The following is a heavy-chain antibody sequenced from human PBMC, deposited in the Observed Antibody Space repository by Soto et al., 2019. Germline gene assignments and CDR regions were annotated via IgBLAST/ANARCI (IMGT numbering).Heavy chain of an antibody. V-gene: IGHV4-39*01. CDR2: IYYSGST. Sequence: QLQLQESGPGLVKPSETLSLTCTVSGGSISSFSYYWGWIRQPPGKGLEWIGSIYYSGSTYYNTSLKGRVTISVDTSKNQFSLKLSSVTAADTAVYYCARPSGSYLYYFDYWGQGTLVTVSS. D-gene: IGHD1-26*01. CDR1: GGSISSFSYY. CDR3: ARPSGSYLYYFDY. J-gene: IGHJ4*02.